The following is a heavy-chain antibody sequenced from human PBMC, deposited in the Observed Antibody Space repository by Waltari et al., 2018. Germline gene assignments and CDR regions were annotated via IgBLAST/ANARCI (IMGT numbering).Heavy chain of an antibody. CDR3: AKDSPLCGGDCYSDY. V-gene: IGHV3-23*01. CDR2: ISGSGGST. CDR1: GFTFSSSA. Sequence: AASGFTFSSSAMSWVRQAPGKGLEWVSAISGSGGSTYYADPGKGRFTISRDNSKNTLYLQMNSLRAEDTAVYYCAKDSPLCGGDCYSDYWGQGTLVTVSS. J-gene: IGHJ4*02. D-gene: IGHD2-21*01.